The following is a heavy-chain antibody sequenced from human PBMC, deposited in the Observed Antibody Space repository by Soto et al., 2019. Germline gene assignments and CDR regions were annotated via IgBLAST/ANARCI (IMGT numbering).Heavy chain of an antibody. D-gene: IGHD2-2*01. Sequence: ASVKGSCKASGYTFTRYAMHWVRQAPGQRLEWMGWINAGNGNTKYSQKFQGRVTITRDTSASTAYMELSSLRSEDTAVYYCAGVNVVVPAAMIDAFDIWGQGTMVTVSS. CDR1: GYTFTRYA. CDR2: INAGNGNT. CDR3: AGVNVVVPAAMIDAFDI. J-gene: IGHJ3*02. V-gene: IGHV1-3*01.